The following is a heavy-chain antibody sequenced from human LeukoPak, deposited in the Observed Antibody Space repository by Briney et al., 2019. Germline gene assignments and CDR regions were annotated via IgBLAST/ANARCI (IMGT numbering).Heavy chain of an antibody. V-gene: IGHV3-73*01. J-gene: IGHJ4*02. CDR3: TTYRSGHN. D-gene: IGHD6-19*01. CDR1: GFTFSDSD. Sequence: GGSLRLSCAASGFTFSDSDIHWVRQASGKGLEWVGRITTKRSNYATAYTASVKGRFTISRHDSENTAYLQMNSLKTEDTALYYCTTYRSGHNWGQGTLVTVSS. CDR2: ITTKRSNYAT.